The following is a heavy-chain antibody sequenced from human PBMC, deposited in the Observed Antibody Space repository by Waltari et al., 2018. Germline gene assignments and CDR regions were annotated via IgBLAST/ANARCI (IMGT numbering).Heavy chain of an antibody. D-gene: IGHD2-15*01. V-gene: IGHV7-4-1*01. CDR3: TREVVPAATIVVNWFDP. Sequence: QVQLVQSGSELKKPGASAKISCKASGSIFTSYALHWVRQAPGQGLELMGCIITSTGNPTYAQGFTGRFVFSLDTSVSTAYLEIHNLKAEDTAVYYCTREVVPAATIVVNWFDPWGQGTLVTVSS. J-gene: IGHJ5*02. CDR1: GSIFTSYA. CDR2: IITSTGNP.